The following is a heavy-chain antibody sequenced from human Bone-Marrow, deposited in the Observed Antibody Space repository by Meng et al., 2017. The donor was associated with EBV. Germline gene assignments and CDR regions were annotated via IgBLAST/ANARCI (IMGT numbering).Heavy chain of an antibody. CDR3: ASESGRGFTPDY. D-gene: IGHD3-10*01. J-gene: IGHJ4*02. CDR1: GGTFNSDA. CDR2: LIPMSGAT. Sequence: QVPVVQLGAWGKKPRRSVKVSCWTSGGTFNSDAVRWVRQAPGQGLEWMGGLIPMSGATHYAQKFQGRVTITADESTSTHYMDLSNLRSDDTAMYYCASESGRGFTPDYWGQGTLVTVSS. V-gene: IGHV1-69*01.